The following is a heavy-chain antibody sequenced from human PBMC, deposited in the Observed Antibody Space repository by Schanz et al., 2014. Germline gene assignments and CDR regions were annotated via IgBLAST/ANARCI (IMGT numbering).Heavy chain of an antibody. D-gene: IGHD3-16*01. J-gene: IGHJ4*02. V-gene: IGHV1-8*01. CDR3: TKGRTFGR. Sequence: QVQLVQSGAEVKKPGASVKVSCKASGYTFTSYDINWVRQATGQGLEWMGWMNSKTGNTGYAQRFQGRVTMTRNTSITTAYLELSSLRSGDTAVHYCTKGRTFGRWGQGTLVTVSS. CDR2: MNSKTGNT. CDR1: GYTFTSYD.